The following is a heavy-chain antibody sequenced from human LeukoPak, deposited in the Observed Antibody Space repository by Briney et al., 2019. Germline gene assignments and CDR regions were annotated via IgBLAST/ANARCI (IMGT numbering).Heavy chain of an antibody. CDR3: AKYCGGDCYGMDV. CDR2: MNTDGTNT. D-gene: IGHD2-21*01. V-gene: IGHV3-74*01. CDR1: GFTFSIHW. J-gene: IGHJ6*02. Sequence: GGSLRLSCAASGFTFSIHWMHWVRQAPGKGLVWVSRMNTDGTNTAYADSVKGRFTISRDNARNTLYLQMNSLRAEDTAVYYCAKYCGGDCYGMDVWGQGTTVTVSS.